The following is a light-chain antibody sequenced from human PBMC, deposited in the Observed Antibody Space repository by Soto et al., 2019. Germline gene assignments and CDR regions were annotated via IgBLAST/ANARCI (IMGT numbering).Light chain of an antibody. Sequence: PGARVTLSCRASQSVSSSYLTWYQQKPGQAPRLLIYGASTRATGIPARFSGSGSGTDFTLTISSLRPEDFAVYYCQQYNNWPQTFGQGTKVDIK. CDR2: GAS. CDR3: QQYNNWPQT. CDR1: QSVSSSY. J-gene: IGKJ1*01. V-gene: IGKV3D-7*01.